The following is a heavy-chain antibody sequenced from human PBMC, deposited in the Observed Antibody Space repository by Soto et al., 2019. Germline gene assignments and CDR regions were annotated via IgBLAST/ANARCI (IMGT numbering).Heavy chain of an antibody. CDR2: IYYRGNT. Sequence: SETLSLTCTVSGGSIGTYYWSWIRQPPGKGLEWIGYIYYRGNTDYNPSLKSRVTISLDTPKNQFSLKLSSVTAADTAVYYCARETYGDYVGYFEPWGQGTLVTVSS. J-gene: IGHJ5*02. D-gene: IGHD4-17*01. CDR1: GGSIGTYY. CDR3: ARETYGDYVGYFEP. V-gene: IGHV4-59*01.